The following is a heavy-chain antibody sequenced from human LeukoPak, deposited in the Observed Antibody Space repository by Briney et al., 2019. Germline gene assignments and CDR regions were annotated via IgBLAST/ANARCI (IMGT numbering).Heavy chain of an antibody. J-gene: IGHJ4*02. CDR2: INSDGSST. D-gene: IGHD5-18*01. Sequence: GGSLRLSCAASGFTFSDYYMSWIRQAPGKGLVWVSRINSDGSSTSYADSVKGRFTISRDNAKNTLYLQMNSLRADDTAVYYCAREATYSYGYDYWGQGTLVTVSS. CDR3: AREATYSYGYDY. V-gene: IGHV3-74*01. CDR1: GFTFSDYY.